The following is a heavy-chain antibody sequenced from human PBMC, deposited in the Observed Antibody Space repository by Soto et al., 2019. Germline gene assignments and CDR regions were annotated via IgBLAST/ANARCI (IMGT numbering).Heavy chain of an antibody. CDR1: GGSISSYY. CDR2: IYYSGST. Sequence: SETLSLTCTVPGGSISSYYWSWIRQPPGKGLEWIGYIYYSGSTNYNPSLKSRVTISVDTSKNQFSLKLSSVTAADTAVYYCARDQGQNYDFWSGYYYYYMDVWGKGTTVTVSS. D-gene: IGHD3-3*01. V-gene: IGHV4-59*01. CDR3: ARDQGQNYDFWSGYYYYYMDV. J-gene: IGHJ6*03.